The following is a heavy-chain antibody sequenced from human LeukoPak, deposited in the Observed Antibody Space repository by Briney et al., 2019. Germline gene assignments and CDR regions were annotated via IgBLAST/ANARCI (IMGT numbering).Heavy chain of an antibody. CDR2: IYTSGGT. J-gene: IGHJ6*02. V-gene: IGHV4-61*02. Sequence: PSQTLSLTCTVSGGSISSGSYYWSWIRQPAGKGLERIGRIYTSGGTNYNPSLKSRVTISVDTSKNQFSLKLSSVTAADTAVYYCARDLDFWSGYDVYYYGMDVWGQGTTVTVSS. CDR3: ARDLDFWSGYDVYYYGMDV. D-gene: IGHD3-3*01. CDR1: GGSISSGSYY.